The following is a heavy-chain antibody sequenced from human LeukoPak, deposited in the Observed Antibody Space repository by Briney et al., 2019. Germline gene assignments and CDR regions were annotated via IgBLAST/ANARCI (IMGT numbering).Heavy chain of an antibody. CDR2: INHSGGT. CDR1: GGSFSGYY. D-gene: IGHD3-10*01. CDR3: ARARMGFGELLIDY. V-gene: IGHV4-34*01. J-gene: IGHJ4*02. Sequence: KPSETLSLTCAVYGGSFSGYYWSWIRQPPGKGLEWIGEINHSGGTNYNPSLKSRVTISVDTSKNQFSLKLSSVTAADTAVYYCARARMGFGELLIDYWGQGTLVTVSS.